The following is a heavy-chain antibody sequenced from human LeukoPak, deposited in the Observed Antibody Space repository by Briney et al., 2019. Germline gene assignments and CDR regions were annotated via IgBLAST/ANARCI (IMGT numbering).Heavy chain of an antibody. CDR1: GFTFSSYA. CDR3: ARDLNWETY. V-gene: IGHV3-7*01. D-gene: IGHD7-27*01. CDR2: IKTDGSQI. J-gene: IGHJ4*02. Sequence: GRSLRLSYAASGFTFSSYAMHWVRQAPGKGLEWVANIKTDGSQIYYVDSVKGRFTISRDNAKNSLYLQMNSLRAEDTVVYYCARDLNWETYWGQGTLVSVSS.